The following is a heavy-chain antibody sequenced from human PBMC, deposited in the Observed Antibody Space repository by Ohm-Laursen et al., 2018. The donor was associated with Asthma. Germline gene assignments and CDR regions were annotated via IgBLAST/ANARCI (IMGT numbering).Heavy chain of an antibody. CDR1: GFTFSSYA. CDR2: ISYDGSNK. CDR3: ARVGDGSPNFGY. V-gene: IGHV3-30-3*01. J-gene: IGHJ4*02. Sequence: SLRLSCAASGFTFSSYAMHWVRQAPGKGLEWVAVISYDGSNKYYADSVKGRFTISRDNSKNTLYLQMNSLRAEDTAVYYCARVGDGSPNFGYWGQGTLVTVSS. D-gene: IGHD5-24*01.